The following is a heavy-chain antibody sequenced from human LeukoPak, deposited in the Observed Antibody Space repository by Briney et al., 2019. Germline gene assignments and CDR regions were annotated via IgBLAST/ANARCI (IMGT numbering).Heavy chain of an antibody. D-gene: IGHD2-15*01. Sequence: SETLSLTCTVSGGSISSGSYYWSWIRQPAGKGLEWIGRIYTSGSTNYNPSLKSRVTMSVDTSKNQFSLKLSSVTAADTAVYYCARGYCSGGSCYPWVMDVWGKGTTVTVSP. CDR1: GGSISSGSYY. V-gene: IGHV4-61*02. CDR3: ARGYCSGGSCYPWVMDV. J-gene: IGHJ6*04. CDR2: IYTSGST.